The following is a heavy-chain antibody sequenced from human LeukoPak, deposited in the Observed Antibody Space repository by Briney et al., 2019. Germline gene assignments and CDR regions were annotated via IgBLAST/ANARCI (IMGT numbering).Heavy chain of an antibody. D-gene: IGHD5-24*01. CDR2: ISPSGGST. J-gene: IGHJ5*02. CDR3: ARDNSVRDEVWWFNP. Sequence: ASVKVSCKAFGYTFTSNYMHWVRQAPGQGPEWMGVISPSGGSTTYAQKFQGRVTLTRDMSTSTDYLELSSLRSEDTAVYYCARDNSVRDEVWWFNPWGQGTLVTVSS. V-gene: IGHV1-46*01. CDR1: GYTFTSNY.